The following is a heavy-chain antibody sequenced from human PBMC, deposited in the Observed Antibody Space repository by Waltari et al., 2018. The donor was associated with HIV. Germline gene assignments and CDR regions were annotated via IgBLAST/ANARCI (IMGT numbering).Heavy chain of an antibody. Sequence: QVQLQESGPGLVKPSQTLSLSCVVSGVSINAGGYYWSWLRQHPGAGLEWIAHIYNNWNTYYNPSLKSRVTISLDTSEHQFSLKLSAVTAADTAVYYCARGRKGFLGIEDFDYWGQGTLVTVSS. CDR3: ARGRKGFLGIEDFDY. D-gene: IGHD7-27*01. V-gene: IGHV4-31*11. CDR1: GVSINAGGYY. CDR2: IYNNWNT. J-gene: IGHJ4*02.